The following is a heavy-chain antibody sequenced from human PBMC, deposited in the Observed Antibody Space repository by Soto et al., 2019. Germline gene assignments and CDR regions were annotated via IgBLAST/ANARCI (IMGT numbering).Heavy chain of an antibody. Sequence: SETLSLTCTVSGGSISSSSYYWGWIRQPPGKGLEWIGSIYYSGSTYYNPSLKSRVTISVDTSKNQFSLKLSSVTAADTAVYYCARHGRGSLRYFDWSPGYWGQGTLVTVSS. V-gene: IGHV4-39*01. CDR1: GGSISSSSYY. D-gene: IGHD3-9*01. J-gene: IGHJ4*02. CDR2: IYYSGST. CDR3: ARHGRGSLRYFDWSPGY.